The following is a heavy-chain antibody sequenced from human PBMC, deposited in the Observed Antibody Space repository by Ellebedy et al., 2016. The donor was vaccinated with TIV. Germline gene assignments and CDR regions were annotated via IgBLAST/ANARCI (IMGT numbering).Heavy chain of an antibody. CDR2: INHSGST. CDR3: AKVGGSRDY. CDR1: GGSFSGYY. J-gene: IGHJ4*02. D-gene: IGHD1-26*01. V-gene: IGHV4-34*01. Sequence: SETLSLXCAVYGGSFSGYYWSWIRQPPGKGLEWIGEINHSGSTNYNPSLKSRVTISVDTSKNQFSLKLSSVTAADTAVYYCAKVGGSRDYWGQGTLVTVSS.